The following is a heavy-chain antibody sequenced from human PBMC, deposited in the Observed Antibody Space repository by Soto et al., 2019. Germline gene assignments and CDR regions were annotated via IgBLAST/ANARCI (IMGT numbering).Heavy chain of an antibody. CDR3: AAGIFYDGMDV. V-gene: IGHV5-51*01. Sequence: PGESLKISCKASGYTFTNYWIGWVRQMPGKGLEWMGIIYPGDSDTKYNPSFQGQVTISADKSITTPYLQWSSLKASDTVIYYCAAGIFYDGMDVWGRGTTVTVSS. J-gene: IGHJ6*02. CDR2: IYPGDSDT. CDR1: GYTFTNYW.